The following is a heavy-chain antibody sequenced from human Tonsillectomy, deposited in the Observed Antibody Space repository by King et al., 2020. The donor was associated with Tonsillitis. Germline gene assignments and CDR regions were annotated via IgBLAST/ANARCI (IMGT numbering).Heavy chain of an antibody. J-gene: IGHJ6*03. Sequence: VQLQESGPGLVKPSETLSLTCTVSGGSISSYYWSWIRQPPGKGLEWIGYIYYSGSTNYNPSLKSRVTISVDTSKNQFSLKLSSVTAADTAVYYCARQYYDFWSCYDPYYYYYYMDVWGKGTTVTVSS. CDR3: ARQYYDFWSCYDPYYYYYYMDV. V-gene: IGHV4-59*08. CDR2: IYYSGST. CDR1: GGSISSYY. D-gene: IGHD3-3*01.